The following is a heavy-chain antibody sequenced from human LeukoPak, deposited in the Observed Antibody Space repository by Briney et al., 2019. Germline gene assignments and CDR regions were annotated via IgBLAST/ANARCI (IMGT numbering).Heavy chain of an antibody. CDR2: ISPSGTTT. J-gene: IGHJ4*02. V-gene: IGHV3-48*03. D-gene: IGHD1-1*01. CDR3: ATKLPGTVYFDY. Sequence: GGSLRLSCVASGFSFSNYEMNWVRQAPGKGLEWISFISPSGTTTYYADSVKGRFTISRDNAKNSLFLQVNSLRVEDTAVYYCATKLPGTVYFDYWGQGTLVTVSS. CDR1: GFSFSNYE.